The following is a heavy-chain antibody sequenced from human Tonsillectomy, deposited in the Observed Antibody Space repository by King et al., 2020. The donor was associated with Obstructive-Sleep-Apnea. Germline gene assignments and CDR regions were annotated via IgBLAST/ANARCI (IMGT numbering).Heavy chain of an antibody. Sequence: VQLVESGAEVKMPGESLKIFCKGSGYSFSTYCIVWLRQMPGKGLEWIGFIYPGGDSDTRYSPSFQGQVTISADKSVNTAYLQWSSLKASDTAMYYCARLSVTIDYWGQGTLVTVSS. J-gene: IGHJ4*02. CDR3: ARLSVTIDY. D-gene: IGHD4-17*01. CDR1: GYSFSTYC. V-gene: IGHV5-51*01. CDR2: IYPGGDSDT.